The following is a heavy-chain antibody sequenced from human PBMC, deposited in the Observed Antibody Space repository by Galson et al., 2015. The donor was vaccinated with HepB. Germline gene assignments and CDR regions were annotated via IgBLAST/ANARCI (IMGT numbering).Heavy chain of an antibody. CDR2: ISSSGSYI. CDR1: GFTFSSYE. J-gene: IGHJ3*02. V-gene: IGHV3-48*03. D-gene: IGHD2-15*01. CDR3: ARVRDQIVVVVAATGDAFDI. Sequence: SLRLSCAASGFTFSSYEMNWVRQAPGKGLEWVSYISSSGSYIYYADSVKGRFTISRDNAKNSLYLQMNSLRAEDTAVYYCARVRDQIVVVVAATGDAFDIWGQGTMVTVSS.